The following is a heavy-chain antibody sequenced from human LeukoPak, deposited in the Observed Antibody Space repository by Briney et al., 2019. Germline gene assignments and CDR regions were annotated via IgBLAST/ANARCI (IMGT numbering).Heavy chain of an antibody. CDR3: ARNYWNDALYNWFDP. Sequence: PSETLSLTCAVSGYSISSGYYWGWIRQPPGKGLEWIGSIYHSGSTYYNPSLKSRVTISVDTSKNQFSLKLSSVTAAVTAVYYCARNYWNDALYNWFDPWGQGTLVTVSS. J-gene: IGHJ5*02. V-gene: IGHV4-38-2*01. CDR1: GYSISSGYY. D-gene: IGHD1-1*01. CDR2: IYHSGST.